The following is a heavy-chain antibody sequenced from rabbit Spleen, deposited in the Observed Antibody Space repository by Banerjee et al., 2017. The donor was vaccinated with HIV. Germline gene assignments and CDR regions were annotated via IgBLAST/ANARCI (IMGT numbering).Heavy chain of an antibody. D-gene: IGHD2-1*01. CDR2: IYTGSSGNT. V-gene: IGHV1S45*01. Sequence: QEQMVESGGGLVQPEGSLTLTCTASGFSFSSSYWICWVRQAPGKGLEWIACIYTGSSGNTYYASWAKGRFTISKPSSTTVTLQMTSLTAADTATYFCAREIDYGGYGLWGPGTLVTVS. J-gene: IGHJ4*01. CDR3: AREIDYGGYGL. CDR1: GFSFSSSYW.